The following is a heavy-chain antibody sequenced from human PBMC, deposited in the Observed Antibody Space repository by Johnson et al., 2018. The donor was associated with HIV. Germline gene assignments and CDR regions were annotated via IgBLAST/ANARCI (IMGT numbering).Heavy chain of an antibody. CDR2: ISYDGSNK. CDR3: ARVAVLWFRDTNAFDI. V-gene: IGHV3-30*04. CDR1: GFTFSSYA. J-gene: IGHJ3*02. Sequence: QVQLVESGGGVVQPGRSLRLSCAASGFTFSSYAMHWVRQAPGKGLEWVAVISYDGSNKYYADSVKGRFTISRDNSKHTLYLQMNSLRAEDTAVYYCARVAVLWFRDTNAFDIWGQGTMVTVSS. D-gene: IGHD3-10*01.